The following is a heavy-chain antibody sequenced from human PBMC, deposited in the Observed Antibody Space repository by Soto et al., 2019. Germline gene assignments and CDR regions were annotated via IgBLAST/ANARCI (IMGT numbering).Heavy chain of an antibody. CDR1: GGSISSSSYY. CDR2: IYYSGST. J-gene: IGHJ6*02. V-gene: IGHV4-39*01. CDR3: ARGKKGRNYYYYYGMDV. Sequence: SETLSLTCTVSGGSISSSSYYWGWIRQPPGKGLEWIGSIYYSGSTYYNPSLKSRVTISVDTSKNQFSLKLSSVTAADTAVYYCARGKKGRNYYYYYGMDVWGQGTTVTVSS.